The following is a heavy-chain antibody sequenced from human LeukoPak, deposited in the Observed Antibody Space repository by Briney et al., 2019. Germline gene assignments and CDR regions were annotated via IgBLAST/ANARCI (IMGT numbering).Heavy chain of an antibody. CDR3: AREGDYYGSGSYYNSPVDY. J-gene: IGHJ4*02. CDR2: MSYDGSNE. Sequence: PGGSLRLSCAASGFTFSSYAMHWVRQAPGKGLEWVAVMSYDGSNEHYADSVKGRFTIFRDSSKSTLYLQMNSLRAEDTALYYCAREGDYYGSGSYYNSPVDYWGQGTLVTVSS. V-gene: IGHV3-30*04. CDR1: GFTFSSYA. D-gene: IGHD3-10*01.